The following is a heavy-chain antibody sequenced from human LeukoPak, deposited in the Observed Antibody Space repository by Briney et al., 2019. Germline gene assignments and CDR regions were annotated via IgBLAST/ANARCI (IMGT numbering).Heavy chain of an antibody. D-gene: IGHD3-10*01. CDR3: AREIFRSGSYPHY. CDR2: IWHDASHT. V-gene: IGHV3-33*01. Sequence: GGSLRLSCAASGFSFSTYAMHWVRQAPGKGLEWVALIWHDASHTFYTDSVKGRFTISRDNSKNTVYLQMNSLGGEDTAVYYCAREIFRSGSYPHYWGQGTLVTVLS. CDR1: GFSFSTYA. J-gene: IGHJ4*02.